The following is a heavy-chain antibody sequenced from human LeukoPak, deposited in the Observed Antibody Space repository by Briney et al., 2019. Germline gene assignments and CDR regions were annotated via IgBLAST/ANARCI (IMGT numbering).Heavy chain of an antibody. CDR3: AKGGYCSSTSCYPHGFDP. V-gene: IGHV3-30*02. D-gene: IGHD2-2*01. Sequence: GGSLRLSCAASGFTFSSYGMHWLRQAPGKGLEWVAFIRYDGSNKYYADSVKGRFTISRDNSKNTPYLQMNSLRAEDTAVYYCAKGGYCSSTSCYPHGFDPWGQGTLVTVSS. J-gene: IGHJ5*02. CDR1: GFTFSSYG. CDR2: IRYDGSNK.